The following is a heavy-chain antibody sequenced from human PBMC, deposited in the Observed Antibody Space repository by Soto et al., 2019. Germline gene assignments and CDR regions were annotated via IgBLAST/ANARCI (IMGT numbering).Heavy chain of an antibody. CDR3: ARGYCSRTSCYIWDNWFDP. CDR2: IYYSGRT. V-gene: IGHV4-59*01. J-gene: IGHJ5*02. Sequence: PSETLSLTCTVSGGSISSYYWSWIRQPPGKGLEWIGYIYYSGRTNYNPSLKSRVTISVDTSKNQFSLKLSSVTAADTAVYYCARGYCSRTSCYIWDNWFDPWGQGTLVTVS. D-gene: IGHD2-2*02. CDR1: GGSISSYY.